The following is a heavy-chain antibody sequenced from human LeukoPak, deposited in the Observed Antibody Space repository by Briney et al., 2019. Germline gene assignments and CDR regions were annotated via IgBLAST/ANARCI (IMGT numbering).Heavy chain of an antibody. J-gene: IGHJ4*02. CDR1: GFTFSSYG. V-gene: IGHV3-33*01. D-gene: IGHD2-15*01. CDR3: ARVGRSRGGSLDLFDY. Sequence: GRSLRLSCAASGFTFSSYGMHWVRQAPGKGLEWVAVIWYDGSSKYYADSVKGRFTISRDNSKNTLYLQMNSLRAEDTAVYYCARVGRSRGGSLDLFDYWGQGTLVTVSS. CDR2: IWYDGSSK.